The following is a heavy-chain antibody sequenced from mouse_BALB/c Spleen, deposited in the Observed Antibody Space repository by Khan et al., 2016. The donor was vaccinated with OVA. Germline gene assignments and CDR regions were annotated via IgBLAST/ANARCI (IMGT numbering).Heavy chain of an antibody. V-gene: IGHV1S132*01. Sequence: QVQLKQSGAELVRPGASVKLSCKTSGYIFTSYWIHWVKQRSGQGLEWIGRIYPGTDNTYYNEKLKDKATLTADKSSITAYMQLTTLDSEDSDVYFCAKEEAWYYVDYWGQGTTLTVSS. CDR1: GYIFTSYW. CDR2: IYPGTDNT. J-gene: IGHJ2*01. D-gene: IGHD3-2*02. CDR3: AKEEAWYYVDY.